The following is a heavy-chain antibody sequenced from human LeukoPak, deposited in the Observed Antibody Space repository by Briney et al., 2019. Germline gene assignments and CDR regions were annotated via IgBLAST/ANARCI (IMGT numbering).Heavy chain of an antibody. J-gene: IGHJ6*02. Sequence: ASVKVSCKASGYTFTSYGISWVRQAPGQGLEWIGWISAYNGNTNYAQKLQGRVTMTTDTSTSTAYMELRSLRSDDTAVYYCARDRVTTVTTYYYYYYGMDVWGQGTTVTVSS. V-gene: IGHV1-18*01. D-gene: IGHD4-17*01. CDR1: GYTFTSYG. CDR3: ARDRVTTVTTYYYYYYGMDV. CDR2: ISAYNGNT.